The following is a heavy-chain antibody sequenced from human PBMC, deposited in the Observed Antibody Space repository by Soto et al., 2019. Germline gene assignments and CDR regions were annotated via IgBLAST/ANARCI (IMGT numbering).Heavy chain of an antibody. J-gene: IGHJ4*02. D-gene: IGHD3-10*01. Sequence: HPGGSLRLSCVASGLTFGSRAMSWVRQAPGEGLQWVSTITDTGGDAKYADSVRGRFVISRDNSKKTLYLQMTSLTAEDSAMYFCARGSTDSYPGSRIFDFWGRGTLVTV. V-gene: IGHV3-23*01. CDR2: ITDTGGDA. CDR1: GLTFGSRA. CDR3: ARGSTDSYPGSRIFDF.